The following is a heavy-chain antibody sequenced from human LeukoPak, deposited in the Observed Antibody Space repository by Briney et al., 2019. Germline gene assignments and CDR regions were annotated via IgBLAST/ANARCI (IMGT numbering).Heavy chain of an antibody. V-gene: IGHV4-39*01. J-gene: IGHJ1*01. CDR3: GRRGYGVGFQY. CDR1: GASITSSSYF. Sequence: PSETLSLTCTVSGASITSSSYFWGWIRQPPGKGLEWIGSIYSSGSTYYNPSLKSRVTMSVDTSKDQFSLKLSSVTAADTAVYYCGRRGYGVGFQYWGQGTLVTVSS. D-gene: IGHD4-17*01. CDR2: IYSSGST.